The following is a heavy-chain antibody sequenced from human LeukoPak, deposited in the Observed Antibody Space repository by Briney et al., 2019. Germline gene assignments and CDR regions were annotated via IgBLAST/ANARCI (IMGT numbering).Heavy chain of an antibody. J-gene: IGHJ4*02. V-gene: IGHV4-59*01. CDR1: GCSISSYY. Sequence: SETLSLTCTVSGCSISSYYWSWIRQPPGKGLEWIGYIYYSGSTNYNPSLKSRVTISVDTSKNQFSLKLSSVTAADTAVYYCARDLAGDYWGQGTLVTVSS. CDR2: IYYSGST. D-gene: IGHD6-13*01. CDR3: ARDLAGDY.